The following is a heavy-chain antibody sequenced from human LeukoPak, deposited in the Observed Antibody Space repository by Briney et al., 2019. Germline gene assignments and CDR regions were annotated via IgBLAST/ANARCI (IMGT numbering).Heavy chain of an antibody. J-gene: IGHJ1*01. CDR2: IYHSGST. D-gene: IGHD3-10*01. V-gene: IGHV4-38-2*01. CDR3: ARGFGRSITTFQH. CDR1: GYSISSGYY. Sequence: RSSETLSLTCAVSGYSISSGYYWGWIRQPPGKGLEWIGSIYHSGSTYYNPSLKSRVTISVDTSKNQFSLKLSSVTAADTAVYYCARGFGRSITTFQHWGQGPLVTVSS.